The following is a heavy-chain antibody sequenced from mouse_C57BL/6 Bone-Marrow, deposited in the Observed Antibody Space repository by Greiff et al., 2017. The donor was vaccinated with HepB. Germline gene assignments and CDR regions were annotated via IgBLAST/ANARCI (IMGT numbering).Heavy chain of an antibody. D-gene: IGHD2-2*01. J-gene: IGHJ4*01. Sequence: QVQLQQPGAELVRPGSSVKLSCTASGYTFTSYWMHWVKQTPIQDLEWIGNIDPSDSETHYNQKFKDKATLTVDKSSSTAYMQLSSLTSEDSAVYYCARGIYYGYDGAMDYWGQGTSVTVSS. V-gene: IGHV1-52*01. CDR2: IDPSDSET. CDR1: GYTFTSYW. CDR3: ARGIYYGYDGAMDY.